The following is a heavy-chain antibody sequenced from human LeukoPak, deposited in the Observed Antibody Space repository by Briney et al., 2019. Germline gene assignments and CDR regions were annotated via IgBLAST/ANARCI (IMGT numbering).Heavy chain of an antibody. CDR1: GASIRSNY. CDR3: ARAASGSYAY. Sequence: ETLSLTCTVSGASIRSNYWGWIRQPPGKGLEWVSSISSSSSYIYYADSVKGRFTISRDNAKNSLYLQMNSLRAEDTAVYYCARAASGSYAYWGQGTLVTVSS. J-gene: IGHJ4*02. V-gene: IGHV3-21*01. D-gene: IGHD1-26*01. CDR2: ISSSSSYI.